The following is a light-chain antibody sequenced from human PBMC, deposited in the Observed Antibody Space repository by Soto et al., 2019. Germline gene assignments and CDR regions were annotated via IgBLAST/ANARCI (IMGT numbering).Light chain of an antibody. J-gene: IGKJ1*01. CDR3: QQYGSSPWT. Sequence: DVQMTQSKSSVSASVGDRVTITCRASQSVSSALAWYQQKPGKVPRLLIYSASTLQSGVPSRFSGSGSGTDFTLTISRLEPEDFAVYYCQQYGSSPWTFGQGTKVDIK. V-gene: IGKV1-27*01. CDR2: SAS. CDR1: QSVSSA.